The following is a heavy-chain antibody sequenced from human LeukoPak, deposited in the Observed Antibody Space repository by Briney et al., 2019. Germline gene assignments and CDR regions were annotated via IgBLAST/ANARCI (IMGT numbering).Heavy chain of an antibody. CDR2: IVPIFGTA. J-gene: IGHJ6*03. Sequence: GASVKVSCKASGGTFSSYAISWVRQAPGQGLEWMGRIVPIFGTANYAQKFQGRVTITTDESTSTAYMELSSLRSEDTAVYYCARGVPIRGYYYYYMDVWGKGTTVTVSS. CDR1: GGTFSSYA. V-gene: IGHV1-69*05. D-gene: IGHD5-24*01. CDR3: ARGVPIRGYYYYYMDV.